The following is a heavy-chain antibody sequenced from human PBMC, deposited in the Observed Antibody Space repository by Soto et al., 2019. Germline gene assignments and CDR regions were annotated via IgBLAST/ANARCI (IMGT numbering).Heavy chain of an antibody. CDR2: ISAYNGNT. V-gene: IGHV1-18*01. D-gene: IGHD3-10*01. J-gene: IGHJ3*02. Sequence: ASVKVSCKASGYTFTSYGISWVRQAPGQGLEWMGWISAYNGNTNYAQKLQGRVTMTTDTSTSTAYMERRSLRADDTAVYYCARDSYYGSGSYAFDIWGQGTMVTVSS. CDR3: ARDSYYGSGSYAFDI. CDR1: GYTFTSYG.